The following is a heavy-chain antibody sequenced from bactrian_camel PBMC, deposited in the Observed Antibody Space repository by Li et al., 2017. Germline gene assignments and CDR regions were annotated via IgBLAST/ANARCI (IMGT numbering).Heavy chain of an antibody. CDR3: AARPPRWGCMTAGGRLYNDFGD. D-gene: IGHD5*01. CDR1: GRTYNDHC. Sequence: HVQLVESGGNSVQAGGSLRLSCVASGRTYNDHCLAWFRQTPGKDREAVASICRNDGSTEYADSVKGRFAISQDNAKNTVYLRMNSLKPEDTAMYYCAARPPRWGCMTAGGRLYNDFGDWGQGTQVTVS. V-gene: IGHV3S60*01. J-gene: IGHJ6*01. CDR2: ICRNDGST.